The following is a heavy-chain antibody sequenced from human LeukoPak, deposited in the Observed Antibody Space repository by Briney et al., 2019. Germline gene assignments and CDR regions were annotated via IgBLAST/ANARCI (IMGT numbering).Heavy chain of an antibody. J-gene: IGHJ4*02. V-gene: IGHV3-9*01. D-gene: IGHD3-22*01. CDR3: VKDSGANYDSRGFLPHFDY. CDR2: ISWNSGDI. CDR1: GFTFDDYA. Sequence: GGTLRLFCAASGFTFDDYAMHWVRQAPGKGLEGVSGISWNSGDIGYADSGKGRFTISRDNAKNSLYLQMNSLRAEDTALYYCVKDSGANYDSRGFLPHFDYWGQGTLVTVSS.